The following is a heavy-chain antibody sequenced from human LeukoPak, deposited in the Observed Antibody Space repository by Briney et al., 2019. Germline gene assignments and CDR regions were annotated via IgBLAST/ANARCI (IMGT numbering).Heavy chain of an antibody. CDR2: IYHSGST. V-gene: IGHV4-38-2*01. CDR3: ARHNSPYYDFWSGYYTPDENLDY. D-gene: IGHD3-3*01. CDR1: GYSINSGYY. Sequence: SETLSLTCAVSGYSINSGYYWGWIRQPPGKGLEWIGSIYHSGSTYYNPSLKSRVTISVDTSKNQFSLKLSSVTAADTAVYYCARHNSPYYDFWSGYYTPDENLDYWGQGTLVTVSS. J-gene: IGHJ4*02.